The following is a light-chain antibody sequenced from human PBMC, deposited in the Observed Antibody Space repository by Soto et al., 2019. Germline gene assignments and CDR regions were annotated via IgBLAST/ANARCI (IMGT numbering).Light chain of an antibody. Sequence: DIQMTQSPSSLSASVGDRVIITCRASQSISSDLHWYQQKPGKAPKLLISAASILQSGVPSTFSGSGSGTVFTLTISSLQPEDFATYFCHQSFSTPYTFGQGTKLETK. CDR2: AAS. CDR1: QSISSD. J-gene: IGKJ2*01. V-gene: IGKV1-39*01. CDR3: HQSFSTPYT.